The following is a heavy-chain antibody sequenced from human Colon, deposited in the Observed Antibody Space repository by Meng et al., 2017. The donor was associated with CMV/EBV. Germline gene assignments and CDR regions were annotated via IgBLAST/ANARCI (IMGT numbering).Heavy chain of an antibody. V-gene: IGHV3-23*03. CDR3: AKRQDSSGWWGGGYYGMDV. Sequence: GESLKISCAASGFTFNNFEMNWVRQAPGKGLEWVSFIYNDGSGTYYADSVKGRFTIPRDNSKNTLYLQMNSLRADDTAVYYCAKRQDSSGWWGGGYYGMDVWGQGTTVTVSS. D-gene: IGHD6-19*01. CDR2: IYNDGSGT. CDR1: GFTFNNFE. J-gene: IGHJ6*02.